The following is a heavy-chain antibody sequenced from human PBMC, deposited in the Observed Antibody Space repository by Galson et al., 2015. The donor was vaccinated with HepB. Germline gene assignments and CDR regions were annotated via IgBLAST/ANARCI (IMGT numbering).Heavy chain of an antibody. CDR2: IYSGGST. CDR3: ARTYGDYYYYGMDV. D-gene: IGHD4-17*01. Sequence: SLRLSCAASGFTVSSNYMSWVRQAPGKGLEWVSVIYSGGSTYYADSVKGRFTISRDNSKNTLYLQMNSLRAEGTAVYYCARTYGDYYYYGMDVWGQGTTVTVSS. V-gene: IGHV3-53*01. CDR1: GFTVSSNY. J-gene: IGHJ6*02.